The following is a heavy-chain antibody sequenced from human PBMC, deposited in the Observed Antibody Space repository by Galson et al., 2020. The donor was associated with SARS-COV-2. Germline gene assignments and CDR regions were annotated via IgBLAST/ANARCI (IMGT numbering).Heavy chain of an antibody. V-gene: IGHV1-3*01. Sequence: ASVKVSCKASGYTFTSYAMHWVRQAPGQRLEWMGWINAGNGNTKYSQKFQGRVTITRDTSANTAYMELSSLRSEDTAVYYCARGGYCSSTSCYTAFDIWGQGTMVTVSS. D-gene: IGHD2-2*02. CDR3: ARGGYCSSTSCYTAFDI. J-gene: IGHJ3*02. CDR1: GYTFTSYA. CDR2: INAGNGNT.